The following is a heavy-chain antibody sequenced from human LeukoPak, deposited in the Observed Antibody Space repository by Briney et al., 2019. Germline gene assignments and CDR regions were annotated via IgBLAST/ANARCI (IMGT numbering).Heavy chain of an antibody. CDR3: ARGPSYYYDSSGYWAPFDY. Sequence: SEILSLTCTVSGGSLSSYYWSWIRQPPGKGLEWIGYIYYSGSTNYNPSLKSRVTISVDTSKNQFSLKLSSVTAADTAVYYCARGPSYYYDSSGYWAPFDYWGQGTLVTVSS. D-gene: IGHD3-22*01. CDR1: GGSLSSYY. V-gene: IGHV4-59*01. CDR2: IYYSGST. J-gene: IGHJ4*02.